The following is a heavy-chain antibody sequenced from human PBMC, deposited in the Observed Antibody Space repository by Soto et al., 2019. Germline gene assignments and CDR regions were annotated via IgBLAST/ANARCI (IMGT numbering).Heavy chain of an antibody. D-gene: IGHD1-20*01. J-gene: IGHJ6*02. V-gene: IGHV1-69*08. Sequence: ASVKVSCKVSGGAFTSYSLNWVRHAPGQGLEWLGGIIPLHNTSNYSLKLLGRGSVTADISSNTVYMHLSGLTSDDTATYYCAIWSKWNPLYHRGMDVGGQGTKVRVSS. CDR1: GGAFTSYS. CDR3: AIWSKWNPLYHRGMDV. CDR2: IIPLHNTS.